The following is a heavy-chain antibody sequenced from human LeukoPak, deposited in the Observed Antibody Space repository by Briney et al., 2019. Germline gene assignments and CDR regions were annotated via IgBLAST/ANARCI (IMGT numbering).Heavy chain of an antibody. CDR1: GYSFTSYW. D-gene: IGHD2-2*01. CDR3: ARSGYCSSTSCYPIDY. V-gene: IGHV5-51*01. J-gene: IGHJ4*02. CDR2: IYPGDSDT. Sequence: GESLKISCKGSGYSFTSYWFGWVRQMPGKGLEWMGIIYPGDSDTRYSPSFQGQVTISADKSISTAYLQWSSLKASDTAMYYCARSGYCSSTSCYPIDYWGQGTLVTVSS.